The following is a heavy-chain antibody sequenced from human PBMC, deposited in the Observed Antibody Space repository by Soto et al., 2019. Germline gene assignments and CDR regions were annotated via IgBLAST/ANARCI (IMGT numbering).Heavy chain of an antibody. V-gene: IGHV4-34*01. Sequence: SETLSLTCAVYGGSFSGYYWSWIRQPPGKGLGWIGEINHSGSTNYNPSLKSRVTISVDTSKNQFSLKLSSVTAADTAVYYCARDLGYCSSTSCYPRRWFDPWGQGTLVTVSS. J-gene: IGHJ5*02. D-gene: IGHD2-2*01. CDR3: ARDLGYCSSTSCYPRRWFDP. CDR2: INHSGST. CDR1: GGSFSGYY.